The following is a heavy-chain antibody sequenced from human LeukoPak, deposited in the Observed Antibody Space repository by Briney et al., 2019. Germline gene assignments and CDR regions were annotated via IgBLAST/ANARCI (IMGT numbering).Heavy chain of an antibody. CDR3: AKSGGYGLIDY. CDR1: GGSISSSSYY. J-gene: IGHJ4*02. V-gene: IGHV4-39*01. CDR2: IYYSGGP. D-gene: IGHD1-26*01. Sequence: SETLSLTCTVSGGSISSSSYYWGWIRQPPGKGLEWIGSIYYSGGPYYNPSLKSRVTISVDTSKKQFSLRLNSVTAADTAMYYCAKSGGYGLIDYWGQGTLVTVSS.